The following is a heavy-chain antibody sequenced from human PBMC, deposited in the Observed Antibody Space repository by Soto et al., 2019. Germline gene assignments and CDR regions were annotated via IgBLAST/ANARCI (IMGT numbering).Heavy chain of an antibody. J-gene: IGHJ6*02. CDR2: ISSSGSTI. CDR1: GFTFSSYE. CDR3: ARGGDEYSSSQSMDV. Sequence: EVQLVESGGGLVQPGGSLRLSCAASGFTFSSYEMNWVRQAPGKGLEWVSYISSSGSTIYYADSVKGRFTISRDNAKNSLYLQMNSLRAGDTAVYYCARGGDEYSSSQSMDVWGQGTTVTVSS. D-gene: IGHD6-6*01. V-gene: IGHV3-48*03.